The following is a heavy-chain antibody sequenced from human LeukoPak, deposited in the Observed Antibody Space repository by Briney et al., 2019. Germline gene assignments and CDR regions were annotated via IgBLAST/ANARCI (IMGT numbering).Heavy chain of an antibody. J-gene: IGHJ4*02. V-gene: IGHV4-34*01. CDR2: INPSGTT. CDR1: GGSFSGYF. D-gene: IGHD3-10*01. CDR3: ATSKWFGIETEY. Sequence: SETLSLTCAVYGGSFSGYFWTWFRQPPGKGLEWIGEINPSGTTKYHPSLKSRVTISGDTSKNQISLELSAVTAADTAVYYCATSKWFGIETEYWGQGTLVTDSS.